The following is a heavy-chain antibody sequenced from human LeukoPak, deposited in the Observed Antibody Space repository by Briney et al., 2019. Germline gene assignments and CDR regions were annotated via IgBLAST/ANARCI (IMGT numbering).Heavy chain of an antibody. J-gene: IGHJ4*02. CDR2: ISSSSTI. Sequence: GGSLRLSCAASGFTFSSYSMNWVRQAPGKGLEWVSYISSSSTIYYADSVKGRFTISRDNAKNSLYLQMNSLRAEDTAVYYCARESKGALDYWGQGTLVTVSS. CDR3: ARESKGALDY. V-gene: IGHV3-48*01. CDR1: GFTFSSYS.